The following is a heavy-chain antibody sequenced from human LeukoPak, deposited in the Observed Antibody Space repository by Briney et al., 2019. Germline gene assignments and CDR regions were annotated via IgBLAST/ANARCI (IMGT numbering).Heavy chain of an antibody. Sequence: GASVKVSCKASGYTFTSYDINWVRQATGQGLEWMGWMNPNSGNTGYAQKFQGRVTITRNTSISTADMELSSLRSEDTAVYYCARGGYYDFWSGYSSNWFDPWGQGTLVTVSS. V-gene: IGHV1-8*03. J-gene: IGHJ5*02. CDR3: ARGGYYDFWSGYSSNWFDP. CDR2: MNPNSGNT. D-gene: IGHD3-3*01. CDR1: GYTFTSYD.